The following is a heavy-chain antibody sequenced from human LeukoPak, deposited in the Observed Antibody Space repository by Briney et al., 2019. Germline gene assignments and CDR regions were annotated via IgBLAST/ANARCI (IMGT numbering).Heavy chain of an antibody. CDR1: GYTFTGYY. Sequence: ASVKVSCKASGYTFTGYYIHWVRQAPGNGLEWMGWLNPDSGGTNYAQKFQGRVTLTRDTSIGTAYMELSRLRSDDTAVYYCARVREYYGSGGWFDPWGQGTLVTVSS. CDR3: ARVREYYGSGGWFDP. CDR2: LNPDSGGT. D-gene: IGHD3-10*01. J-gene: IGHJ5*02. V-gene: IGHV1-2*02.